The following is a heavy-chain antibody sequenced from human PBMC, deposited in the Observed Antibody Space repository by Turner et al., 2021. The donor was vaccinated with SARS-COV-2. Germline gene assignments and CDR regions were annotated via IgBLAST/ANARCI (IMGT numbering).Heavy chain of an antibody. CDR2: IFYTGNT. Sequence: QVQLQESGPGLVKPSETLSLTCTVSGGSITNYYWSWIRQPPGKGLEWIVYIFYTGNTNYSPSLKSRVTISVDTSKNQFSLKLSSVSAADTAVYYCARSSRGVGAGFDYWGQGTPVTVSS. CDR1: GGSITNYY. CDR3: ARSSRGVGAGFDY. V-gene: IGHV4-59*01. D-gene: IGHD1-26*01. J-gene: IGHJ4*02.